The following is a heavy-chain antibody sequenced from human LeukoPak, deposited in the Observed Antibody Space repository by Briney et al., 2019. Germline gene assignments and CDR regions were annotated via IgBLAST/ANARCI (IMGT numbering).Heavy chain of an antibody. CDR2: INGDGTTT. CDR1: GFTLSTHW. Sequence: GRSLRLSCAASGFTLSTHWMHWVRQAPGKGLVWVSRINGDGTTTSYADSVKGRFTISRVNPKSTLYLEMDSLRAEDTAIYYCARRWYTGTYYYFDLWGQGTPVTVSS. J-gene: IGHJ4*02. D-gene: IGHD1-26*01. V-gene: IGHV3-74*01. CDR3: ARRWYTGTYYYFDL.